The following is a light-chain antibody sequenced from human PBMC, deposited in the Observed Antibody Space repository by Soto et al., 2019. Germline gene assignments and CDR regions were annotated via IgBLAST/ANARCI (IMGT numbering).Light chain of an antibody. CDR1: QSVNSN. CDR2: DAS. CDR3: QEYNFWPPLT. Sequence: EIVMTQSPATLSVSPGERATLSCRASQSVNSNLAWYRQKPGQAPRLLISDASTRATGVPARFSGSGSGTASTLTITTLQSEDSGIYYCQEYNFWPPLTCGGGTKVEIK. V-gene: IGKV3-15*01. J-gene: IGKJ4*01.